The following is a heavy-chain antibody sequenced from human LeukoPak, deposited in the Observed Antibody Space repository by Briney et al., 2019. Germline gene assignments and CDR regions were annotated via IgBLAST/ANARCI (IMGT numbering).Heavy chain of an antibody. V-gene: IGHV4-30-4*01. Sequence: SETLSLTCAVYGGSFRGYYWNWIRQPPGKGLEWIGYIYYIRSTSYSPSLKSRLTISVDTSKNQFSLKLSSVTAADTAVYYCARDGYNSGYFDYWGQGTLVTVSS. CDR2: IYYIRST. J-gene: IGHJ4*02. CDR3: ARDGYNSGYFDY. D-gene: IGHD5-24*01. CDR1: GGSFRGYY.